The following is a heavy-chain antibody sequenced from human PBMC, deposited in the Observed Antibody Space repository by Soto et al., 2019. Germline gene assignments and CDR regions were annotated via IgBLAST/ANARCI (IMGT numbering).Heavy chain of an antibody. V-gene: IGHV1-69*12. Sequence: QVQLVQSGAEVRQPASSVKVSCKTSGGTFSSYAISWVRQAPGQGLEWMGGIVPIVGTTTYAQKFQGRVTITADEVTSTAYMQLSRLRSDDTAVYYCVRVVAIPGYPDHWGQGTLVTVSS. CDR2: IVPIVGTT. CDR1: GGTFSSYA. J-gene: IGHJ4*02. D-gene: IGHD5-12*01. CDR3: VRVVAIPGYPDH.